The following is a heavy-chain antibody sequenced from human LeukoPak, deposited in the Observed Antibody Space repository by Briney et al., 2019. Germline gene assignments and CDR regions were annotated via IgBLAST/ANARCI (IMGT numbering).Heavy chain of an antibody. CDR2: IKQDGSEK. V-gene: IGHV3-7*01. CDR1: GFTFSSYW. CDR3: AELGITMIGGV. D-gene: IGHD3-10*02. J-gene: IGHJ6*04. Sequence: GGSLRLSCAASGFTFSSYWMSWVRQAPGKGLEWVANIKQDGSEKYYVDSVKGRSTISRDNAKNSLYLQMISLRAEDTAVYYCAELGITMIGGVWGKGTTVTISS.